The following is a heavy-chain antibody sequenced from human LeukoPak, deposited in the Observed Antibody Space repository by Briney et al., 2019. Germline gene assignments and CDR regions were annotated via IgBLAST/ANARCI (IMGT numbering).Heavy chain of an antibody. CDR1: GFTFSSYA. CDR2: ISYDGSNK. Sequence: QAGGSLRLSCAASGFTFSSYAMHWVRQAPGKGLEWVAVISYDGSNKYYADSVKGRFTISRDNAKNSLYLQMDNLRAEDTAVYFCAKDNHLSGQWLTHCGQGTLVTVSS. D-gene: IGHD6-19*01. V-gene: IGHV3-30*04. J-gene: IGHJ4*02. CDR3: AKDNHLSGQWLTH.